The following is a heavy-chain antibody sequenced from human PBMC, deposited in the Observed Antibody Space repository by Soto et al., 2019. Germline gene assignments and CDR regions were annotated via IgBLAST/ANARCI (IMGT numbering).Heavy chain of an antibody. J-gene: IGHJ4*02. V-gene: IGHV4-30-4*01. Sequence: QVQLQESGPGLVKPSQTLSLTCTVSGGSISSGDYQWSWIRQPPGKGLEWIGYIYYSGYTYNNPSIKSRVMMSVDTSKEQFSMKSSSVTAADTAFYCGARGDNYVPFDYWGQGTLVTVSS. D-gene: IGHD4-4*01. CDR3: ARGDNYVPFDY. CDR2: IYYSGYT. CDR1: GGSISSGDYQ.